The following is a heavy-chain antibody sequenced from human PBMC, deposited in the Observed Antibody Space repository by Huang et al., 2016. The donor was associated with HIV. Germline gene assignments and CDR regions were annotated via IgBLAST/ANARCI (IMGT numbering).Heavy chain of an antibody. CDR3: ARGSAGVLWFGEM. J-gene: IGHJ4*02. D-gene: IGHD3-10*01. CDR1: GFTFSSYA. CDR2: ISYDGSNQ. V-gene: IGHV3-30*04. Sequence: QERLVESGGGVVQPGRCLRLSCAASGFTFSSYAMHWFRQAPGKGLEWVAVISYDGSNQHYVDSVKGRFTISRDNSKKMLYLQMNSLRMGDTAVYYCARGSAGVLWFGEMWGQGTLVTVSS.